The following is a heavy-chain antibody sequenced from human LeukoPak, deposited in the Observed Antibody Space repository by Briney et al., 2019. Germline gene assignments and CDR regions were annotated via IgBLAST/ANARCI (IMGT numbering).Heavy chain of an antibody. CDR2: ISGSGGST. Sequence: GGSLRLSCAASGFTFSSYAMSWVRQAPGKGLEWVSAISGSGGSTYYADSVKGRFTISRDNSKNTLYLQMNSLRAEDTAVYYCTRAVRTPRYFYYYMDVWGKGTTVIVSS. D-gene: IGHD2-15*01. CDR3: TRAVRTPRYFYYYMDV. CDR1: GFTFSSYA. J-gene: IGHJ6*03. V-gene: IGHV3-23*01.